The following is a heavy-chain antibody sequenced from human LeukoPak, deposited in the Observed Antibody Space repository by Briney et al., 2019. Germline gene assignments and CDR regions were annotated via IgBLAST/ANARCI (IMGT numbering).Heavy chain of an antibody. V-gene: IGHV1-69*06. J-gene: IGHJ4*02. D-gene: IGHD3-22*01. CDR2: ISPIFNAV. Sequence: ASVKVSCKASGGTFKTYVFSWVRQDHGQGLEWMGGISPIFNAVNYAQKFQGRVTITADKSTSTAYMELSSLRSEDTAVYYCARDRTDSSGFDYWGQGTLVTVSS. CDR3: ARDRTDSSGFDY. CDR1: GGTFKTYV.